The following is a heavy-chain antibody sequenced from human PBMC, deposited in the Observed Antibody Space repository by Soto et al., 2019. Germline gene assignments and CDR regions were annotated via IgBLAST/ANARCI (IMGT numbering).Heavy chain of an antibody. CDR3: ARLTSGPVYFDY. J-gene: IGHJ4*02. CDR1: GGSISSGGYY. CDR2: IYYSGST. V-gene: IGHV4-31*03. D-gene: IGHD3-10*01. Sequence: QVQLQESGPGLVKPSQTLSLTCTVSGGSISSGGYYWSWIRQHPGKGLEWIGYIYYSGSTYYNPSLKSRVTISVNTSKNQFSLKLSSVTAADTAVYYCARLTSGPVYFDYWGQGTLVTVSS.